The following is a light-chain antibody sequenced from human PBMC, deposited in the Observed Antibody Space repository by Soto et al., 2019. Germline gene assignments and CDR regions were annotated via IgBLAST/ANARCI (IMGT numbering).Light chain of an antibody. V-gene: IGKV4-1*01. CDR1: QSVLYRSDSKNY. CDR3: QQYYLAPLT. J-gene: IGKJ3*01. CDR2: WAS. Sequence: IVMTQSPDSLAVSLGERATINCKSSQSVLYRSDSKNYLAWYQLKPGQPPKLLIYWASARESGVPDRFSGSGSRTDFTLTINNLQAEDVAVYFCQQYYLAPLTFGPGTKV.